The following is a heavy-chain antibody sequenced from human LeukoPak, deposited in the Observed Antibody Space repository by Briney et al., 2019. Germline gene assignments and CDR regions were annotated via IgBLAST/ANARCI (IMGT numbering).Heavy chain of an antibody. D-gene: IGHD5-24*01. CDR2: IYYSRST. CDR3: ARDGYNSGYFDY. J-gene: IGHJ4*02. V-gene: IGHV4-30-4*01. CDR1: GASISSGGYY. Sequence: SETLSLTCTVSGASISSGGYYWNWIRQPPGKGLEWIGYIYYSRSTSYSPSLKSRLTISVDTSKNQFSLKLSSVTAADTAVYYCARDGYNSGYFDYWGQGTLVTVSS.